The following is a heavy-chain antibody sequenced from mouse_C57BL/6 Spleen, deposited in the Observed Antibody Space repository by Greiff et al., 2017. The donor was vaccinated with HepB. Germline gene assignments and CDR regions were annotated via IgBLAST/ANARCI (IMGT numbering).Heavy chain of an antibody. Sequence: VQLKQSGPELVKPGASVKIPCKASGYTFTDYNMDWVKQSHGKSLEWIGDINPNNGGTIYNQKFKGKATLTVDKSSSTAYMELRSLTSEDTAVYYCARSSLWHNPYAMDYWGQGTSVTVSS. CDR2: INPNNGGT. D-gene: IGHD6-1*01. V-gene: IGHV1-18*01. J-gene: IGHJ4*01. CDR1: GYTFTDYN. CDR3: ARSSLWHNPYAMDY.